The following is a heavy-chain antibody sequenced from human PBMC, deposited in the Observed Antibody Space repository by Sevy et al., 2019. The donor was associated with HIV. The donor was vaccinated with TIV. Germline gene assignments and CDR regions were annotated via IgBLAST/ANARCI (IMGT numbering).Heavy chain of an antibody. V-gene: IGHV3-15*01. CDR3: GTSEYGYYYDY. CDR2: IKSKADGGTP. CDR1: GFIFSNAW. Sequence: GGSLRLSCGASGFIFSNAWMSWVRQAPGKGLEWVGRIKSKADGGTPDYAAPVKGTFTISRHDSINTLYLQMNSLRTDDTAVYYCGTSEYGYYYDYWGQGTLVTVSS. J-gene: IGHJ4*02. D-gene: IGHD2-15*01.